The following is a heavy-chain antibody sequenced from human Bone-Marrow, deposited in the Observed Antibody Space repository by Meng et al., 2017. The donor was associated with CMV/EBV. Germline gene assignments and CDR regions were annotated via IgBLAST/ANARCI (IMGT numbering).Heavy chain of an antibody. CDR1: GFTFSSYW. D-gene: IGHD2-15*01. J-gene: IGHJ4*02. V-gene: IGHV3-7*01. Sequence: GGSLRLSCAASGFTFSSYWMTWVRQAPGKGLEWVANIKEDGSEKYYVDSVKGRFTISRDNAKNSLFLQMNSLRAEDTAMYFCARGGVGGSFDNWGQGTLVTVSS. CDR3: ARGGVGGSFDN. CDR2: IKEDGSEK.